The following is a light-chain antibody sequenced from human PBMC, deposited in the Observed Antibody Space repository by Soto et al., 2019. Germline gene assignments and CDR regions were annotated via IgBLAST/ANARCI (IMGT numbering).Light chain of an antibody. Sequence: DILITQSPSSLSASVGYRVTLTCRAGQSISTYLNWYQQKPGKVPKLLIYAASNLQSGVPSRFSGSGSGTEFTLTISSLQPDDFATYYCQLYNSYSQATFGQGTKVDIK. CDR3: QLYNSYSQAT. V-gene: IGKV1-39*01. J-gene: IGKJ1*01. CDR2: AAS. CDR1: QSISTY.